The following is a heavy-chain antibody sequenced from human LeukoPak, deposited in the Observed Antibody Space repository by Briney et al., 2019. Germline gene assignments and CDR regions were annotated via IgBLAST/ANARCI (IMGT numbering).Heavy chain of an antibody. J-gene: IGHJ4*02. CDR1: GYTFTSYG. V-gene: IGHV1-18*01. D-gene: IGHD3-22*01. CDR2: ISAYNGNT. Sequence: ASVKVSCKASGYTFTSYGISWVRQAPGQGLEWMGWISAYNGNTNYAQKLQGRVTMTTDTSTSTAYMELRSLRSDDTAVYYCARDDYDSSFGMFDYWGQGTLVTVSS. CDR3: ARDDYDSSFGMFDY.